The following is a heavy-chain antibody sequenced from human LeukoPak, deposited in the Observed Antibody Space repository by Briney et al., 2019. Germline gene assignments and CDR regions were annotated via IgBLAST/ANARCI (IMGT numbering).Heavy chain of an antibody. V-gene: IGHV1-46*01. CDR3: ARDGIVPEDLYYYGVDV. Sequence: ASVKVSCMASGYTFTSYYMHWVRQAPGQGLEWMGIINPSGGSTSYAQKFQGRVTMTRDTSTSTVYMELSSLRSEDTAVYYCARDGIVPEDLYYYGVDVWGQGTTVTVSS. CDR2: INPSGGST. CDR1: GYTFTSYY. J-gene: IGHJ6*02. D-gene: IGHD2-8*01.